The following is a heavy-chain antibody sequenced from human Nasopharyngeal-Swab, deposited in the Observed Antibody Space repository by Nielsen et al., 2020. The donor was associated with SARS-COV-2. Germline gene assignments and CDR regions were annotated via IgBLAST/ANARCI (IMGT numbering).Heavy chain of an antibody. V-gene: IGHV3-9*01. CDR1: GFTFDDYA. Sequence: SLKISCAASGFTFDDYAMHWVRQAPGKGLEWVSGISWNSGSIGYADSVKGRFTISRDNAKNSPYLQMNSLRAEDTALYYCAKDFYYDSSGPPSVQHWGQGTLVTVSS. J-gene: IGHJ1*01. CDR3: AKDFYYDSSGPPSVQH. CDR2: ISWNSGSI. D-gene: IGHD3-22*01.